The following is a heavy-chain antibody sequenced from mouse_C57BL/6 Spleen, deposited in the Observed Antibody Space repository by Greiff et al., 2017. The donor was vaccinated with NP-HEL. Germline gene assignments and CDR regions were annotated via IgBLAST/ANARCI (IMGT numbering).Heavy chain of an antibody. CDR2: ISYDGSH. D-gene: IGHD2-3*01. J-gene: IGHJ3*01. CDR1: GYSITSGYY. Sequence: VQLQQSGPGLVKPSQSLSLTCSVTGYSITSGYYWNWIRQFPGNKLEWMGFISYDGSHNYNPSLKNRISLTRDTSKNQFFLKLNSGTTEDTATYYCARDGYYDPFAYWGQGTLVTVSA. CDR3: ARDGYYDPFAY. V-gene: IGHV3-6*01.